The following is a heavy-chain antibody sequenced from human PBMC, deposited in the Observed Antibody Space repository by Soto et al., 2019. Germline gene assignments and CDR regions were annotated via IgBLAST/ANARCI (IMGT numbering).Heavy chain of an antibody. V-gene: IGHV4-4*07. Sequence: PSETLALTCTVSGDSVSKYSWNWIRQPAGKGLAWIGRSHSTRSTNDNTSLKSRVTMSVDTSKNQCFLTVSLTSVTPADTAVYYCARSPAYADYDTLDTWGQGTLVTVCS. CDR2: SHSTRST. CDR3: ARSPAYADYDTLDT. D-gene: IGHD4-17*01. J-gene: IGHJ1*01. CDR1: GDSVSKYS.